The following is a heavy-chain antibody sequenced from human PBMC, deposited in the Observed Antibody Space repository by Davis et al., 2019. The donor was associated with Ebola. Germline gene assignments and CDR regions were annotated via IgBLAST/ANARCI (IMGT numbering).Heavy chain of an antibody. D-gene: IGHD2-21*01. CDR2: ISGDNGNT. CDR1: GYTFTHYG. V-gene: IGHV1-18*01. J-gene: IGHJ5*02. CDR3: AREGIFHNYFDP. Sequence: ASVKVSCKASGYTFTHYGISWVRQAPGQGLEWMGWISGDNGNTKYAQRLQGRVAMTTDTSASTAYMELRSLRSDDTAVYYCAREGIFHNYFDPWGQGTLVTVSS.